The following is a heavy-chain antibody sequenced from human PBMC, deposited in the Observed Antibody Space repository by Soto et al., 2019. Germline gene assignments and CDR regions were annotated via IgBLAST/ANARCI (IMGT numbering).Heavy chain of an antibody. CDR2: FDPEDGET. Sequence: ASVKVSCKVSGYTVTELSMHWVRQAPGKGLEWMGGFDPEDGETIYAQKFQGRVTMTEDTSTDTAYMELSSLRSEDTAVYYCATARFSRRGPHFDYWGQGTLVTVS. CDR3: ATARFSRRGPHFDY. V-gene: IGHV1-24*01. D-gene: IGHD3-3*01. J-gene: IGHJ4*02. CDR1: GYTVTELS.